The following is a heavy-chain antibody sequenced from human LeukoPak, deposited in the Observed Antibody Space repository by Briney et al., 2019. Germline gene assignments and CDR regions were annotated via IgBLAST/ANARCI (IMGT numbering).Heavy chain of an antibody. V-gene: IGHV3-43*01. J-gene: IGHJ4*02. D-gene: IGHD3-10*02. CDR2: AGWAGGTT. CDR3: AKELDTMFFDY. CDR1: GFNFDRYT. Sequence: GGSLRLSCATSGFNFDRYTIHWVRKAPGKGLEWVSLAGWAGGTTFYSDSVRGRFTISRDSGRKSVYLQMNSLTTDDTAFYFCAKELDTMFFDYWGQGALVTVSS.